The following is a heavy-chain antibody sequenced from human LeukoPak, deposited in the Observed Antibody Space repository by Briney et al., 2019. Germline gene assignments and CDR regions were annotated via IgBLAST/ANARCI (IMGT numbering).Heavy chain of an antibody. CDR2: ISGSDGST. Sequence: PGGSLRLSCATSGFTLNSYTMNWVRQAPGKGLEWVSGISGSDGSTYYADSVKGRFTISRDNSKNTLYLQMNSLRVEDTAVYYCAKDPPGAGPDFDCWGQGTLVTVSS. CDR1: GFTLNSYT. D-gene: IGHD6-19*01. V-gene: IGHV3-23*01. CDR3: AKDPPGAGPDFDC. J-gene: IGHJ4*02.